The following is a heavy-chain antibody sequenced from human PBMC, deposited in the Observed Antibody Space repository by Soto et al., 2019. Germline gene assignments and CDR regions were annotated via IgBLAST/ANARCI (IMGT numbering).Heavy chain of an antibody. V-gene: IGHV1-3*05. J-gene: IGHJ4*02. D-gene: IGHD3-22*01. CDR1: GYTFTSYA. CDR3: ARSSGYYLIDDY. Sequence: QVQLVQSGAEEKKPGASVKVSCKASGYTFTSYAMHWVRQAPGQRLEWMGWINAGNGNTKYSQKFQGRVTITRDTSASIAYMELSSLRSEDTAVYYCARSSGYYLIDDYWGQGTLVTVSS. CDR2: INAGNGNT.